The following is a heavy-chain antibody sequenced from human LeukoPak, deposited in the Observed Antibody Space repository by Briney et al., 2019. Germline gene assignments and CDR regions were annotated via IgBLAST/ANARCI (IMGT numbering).Heavy chain of an antibody. V-gene: IGHV3-7*02. J-gene: IGHJ4*02. Sequence: GGSLRLSCAVSGFTLSNYWMNWVRQAPGKGLEWVANINPDGGEERYVDSVKGRFVISRDNAKNSLYLQMNSLRAEDTAVYYCAIWGADQNYWGQGTLVTVSS. CDR3: AIWGADQNY. CDR1: GFTLSNYW. D-gene: IGHD3-16*01. CDR2: INPDGGEE.